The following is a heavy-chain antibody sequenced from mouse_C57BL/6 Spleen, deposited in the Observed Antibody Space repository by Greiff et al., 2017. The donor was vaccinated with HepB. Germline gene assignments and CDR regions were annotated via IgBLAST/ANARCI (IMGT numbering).Heavy chain of an antibody. V-gene: IGHV1-78*01. CDR1: GYTFTDHT. CDR3: ARGDYCRYFDV. Sequence: VQLQQSDAELVKPGASVTISCKVSGYTFTDHTIHWMKQRPEQGLEWIGYIYPRDGSTKYTEKFKGKATLTADKSSSTAYMQLTSLQSEDSAVYFCARGDYCRYFDVWGTGTTVTVSS. CDR2: IYPRDGST. J-gene: IGHJ1*03. D-gene: IGHD1-1*02.